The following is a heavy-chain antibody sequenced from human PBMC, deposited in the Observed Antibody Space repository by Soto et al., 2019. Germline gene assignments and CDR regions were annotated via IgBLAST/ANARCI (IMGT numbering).Heavy chain of an antibody. V-gene: IGHV1-24*01. CDR2: FDPEDGET. CDR3: ATEITMVRGASNWFDP. J-gene: IGHJ5*02. D-gene: IGHD3-10*01. CDR1: GYTLTELS. Sequence: QVQLVQSGAEVKKPGASVKVSCKVSGYTLTELSMHWVRQAPGKGLEWMGGFDPEDGETIYAQKFQGRVTMTEDTSTDTADMELSSLRSEDTAVYYCATEITMVRGASNWFDPWGQGTLVTVSS.